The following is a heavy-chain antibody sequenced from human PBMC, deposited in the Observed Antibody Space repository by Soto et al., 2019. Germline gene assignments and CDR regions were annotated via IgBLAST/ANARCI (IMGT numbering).Heavy chain of an antibody. CDR2: INPNSGGT. D-gene: IGHD2-21*02. CDR3: ARGSDIRNRGYYYYYGMDV. Sequence: QVQLVQSGAEVKKPGASVKVSCKASGYTFTGYYMHWVRQAPGQGLEWMGWINPNSGGTNYAQKFQGRVTMTRDTSTSTAYMELSRLRSDDTTVYYCARGSDIRNRGYYYYYGMDVWGQGTTVTVSS. CDR1: GYTFTGYY. V-gene: IGHV1-2*02. J-gene: IGHJ6*02.